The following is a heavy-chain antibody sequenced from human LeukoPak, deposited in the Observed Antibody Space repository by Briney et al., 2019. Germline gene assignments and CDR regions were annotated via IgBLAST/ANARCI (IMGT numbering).Heavy chain of an antibody. CDR2: VYYSGST. V-gene: IGHV4-39*01. D-gene: IGHD3-3*01. CDR1: GGSISSSSYY. CDR3: ARNTRFLEWPYFDY. J-gene: IGHJ4*02. Sequence: SETLSLTCTVSGGSISSSSYYWGWIRQSPGKGLEWIGSVYYSGSTYYNPSLKSRVTISVDTSKNQFSLKLSSVTAADTAVYYCARNTRFLEWPYFDYWGQGTLVTVSS.